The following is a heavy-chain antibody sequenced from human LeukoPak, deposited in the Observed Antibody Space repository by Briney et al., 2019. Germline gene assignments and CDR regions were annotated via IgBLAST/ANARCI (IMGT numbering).Heavy chain of an antibody. Sequence: GGSLRLSCAASGFTFSDYYMSWIRQAPGEGLERILYICDSGRTIYYADSVKGRFTISRDNAKNSVYLQMNNLGAEDTAVYYCARDRLGDYDHSGYYDKWGQRTLVTVSS. CDR3: ARDRLGDYDHSGYYDK. V-gene: IGHV3-11*01. CDR2: ICDSGRTI. J-gene: IGHJ4*02. CDR1: GFTFSDYY. D-gene: IGHD3-22*01.